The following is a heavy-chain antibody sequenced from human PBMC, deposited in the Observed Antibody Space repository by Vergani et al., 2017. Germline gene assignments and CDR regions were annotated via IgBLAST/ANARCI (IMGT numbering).Heavy chain of an antibody. V-gene: IGHV1-46*03. D-gene: IGHD3-10*01. CDR3: ARDETMVRGVIGGGFDP. J-gene: IGHJ5*02. Sequence: QVQLVQSGAEVKKPGASVKVSCKASGYTFTSYYMHWVRQAPGQGLEWMGIINPSGGSTSYAQKFQGRVTMTRDTSTSTVYMELSSLRSEDTAVDYCARDETMVRGVIGGGFDPWGQGTLVTVSS. CDR1: GYTFTSYY. CDR2: INPSGGST.